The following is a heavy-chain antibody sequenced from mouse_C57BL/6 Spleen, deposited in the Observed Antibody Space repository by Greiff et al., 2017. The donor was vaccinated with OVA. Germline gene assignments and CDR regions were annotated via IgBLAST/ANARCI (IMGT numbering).Heavy chain of an antibody. CDR3: ARAYYYRAMDY. J-gene: IGHJ4*01. CDR1: GYTFTSYW. D-gene: IGHD1-1*01. Sequence: VQLQQPGAELVRPGSSVKLSCKASGYTFTSYWMDWVKQRPGQGLEWIGNIYPSDSETHYNQKFKDKATLTVDKSSSTAYMQLSSLTSEDSAVYYCARAYYYRAMDYWGQGTSVTVSS. V-gene: IGHV1-61*01. CDR2: IYPSDSET.